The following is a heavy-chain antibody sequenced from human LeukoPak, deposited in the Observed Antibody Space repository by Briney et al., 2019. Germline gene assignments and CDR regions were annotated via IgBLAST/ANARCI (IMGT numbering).Heavy chain of an antibody. CDR2: IYPADSDT. CDR3: ARQSRDGSKTRGYYFDS. J-gene: IGHJ4*02. D-gene: IGHD3-10*01. Sequence: GESLKISCQVSGYIFTNYWIGWVRQMPGKGLESMGIIYPADSDTTHRPSFEGQVTISADKSIDTVYLQWSSLRASDTATYYCARQSRDGSKTRGYYFDSWGQGTLVTVSS. CDR1: GYIFTNYW. V-gene: IGHV5-51*01.